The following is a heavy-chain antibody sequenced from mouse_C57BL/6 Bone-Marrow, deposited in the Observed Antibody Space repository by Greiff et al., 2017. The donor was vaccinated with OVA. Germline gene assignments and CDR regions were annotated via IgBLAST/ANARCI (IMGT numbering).Heavy chain of an antibody. D-gene: IGHD1-1*01. CDR1: GYTFTSYG. CDR2: IYPRSGNT. V-gene: IGHV1-81*01. Sequence: QLQQSGAELARPGASVKLSCKASGYTFTSYGISWVKQRTGQGLEWIGEIYPRSGNTYYNEKFKGKATLTADKSSSTAYMELRSLTSEDSAVYFCARKTTVVRYFDVWGTGTTVTVSS. CDR3: ARKTTVVRYFDV. J-gene: IGHJ1*03.